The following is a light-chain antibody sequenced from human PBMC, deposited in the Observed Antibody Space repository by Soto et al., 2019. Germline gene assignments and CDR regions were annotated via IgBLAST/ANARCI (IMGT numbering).Light chain of an antibody. CDR1: QSVSPN. CDR3: HQYNNWPPYT. Sequence: EIVMTQSPATLSVFPGERATLSCRASQSVSPNLAWYQQKPGQAPRLLIYGASARATGIPARFSGSGSGTEFTLTISSLQSEDFAVYYCHQYNNWPPYTFGQGTKLEIK. CDR2: GAS. V-gene: IGKV3-15*01. J-gene: IGKJ2*01.